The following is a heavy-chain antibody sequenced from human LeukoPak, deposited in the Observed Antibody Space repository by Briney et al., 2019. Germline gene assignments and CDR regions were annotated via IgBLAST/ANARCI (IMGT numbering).Heavy chain of an antibody. Sequence: GASVKVSCKASGYTFTSYYMHWVRQAPGQGLEWMGIINPSGGSTSYAQKFQGRVTMTGDTSTSTVYMELSSLRSEDTAVYYCARDLGGDFWSGYSVGLLDYWGQGALVTVSS. J-gene: IGHJ4*02. CDR3: ARDLGGDFWSGYSVGLLDY. V-gene: IGHV1-46*01. D-gene: IGHD3-3*01. CDR1: GYTFTSYY. CDR2: INPSGGST.